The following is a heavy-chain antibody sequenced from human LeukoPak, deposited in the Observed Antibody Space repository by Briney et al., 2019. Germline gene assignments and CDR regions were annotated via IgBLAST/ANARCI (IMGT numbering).Heavy chain of an antibody. CDR1: GFTFSSYS. CDR3: ARESRVAGTDY. Sequence: GGSLRLSCAGSGFTFSSYSMNWVRQAPGKGLEGVANIKQDGSEKYYVDSVKGRFTISRDNAKNSLYLQMNSLRAEDTAVYYCARESRVAGTDYWGQGTLVTVSS. CDR2: IKQDGSEK. D-gene: IGHD6-19*01. V-gene: IGHV3-7*01. J-gene: IGHJ4*02.